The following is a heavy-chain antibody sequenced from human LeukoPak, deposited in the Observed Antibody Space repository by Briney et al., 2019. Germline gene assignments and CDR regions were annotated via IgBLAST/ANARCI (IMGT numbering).Heavy chain of an antibody. Sequence: GGSLRLSCAASGFTFSSYGMHWVRQAPGKGLEWVAVIWYDGSNKYYADSVKGRFTISRDNSKNTLYLQMNSLRAEDTAVYYCAREFYYDSSGFWGQRTLVTVSS. D-gene: IGHD3-22*01. V-gene: IGHV3-33*01. CDR3: AREFYYDSSGF. J-gene: IGHJ4*02. CDR1: GFTFSSYG. CDR2: IWYDGSNK.